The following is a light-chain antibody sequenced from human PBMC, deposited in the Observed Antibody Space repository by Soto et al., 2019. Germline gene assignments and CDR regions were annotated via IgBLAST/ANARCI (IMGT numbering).Light chain of an antibody. CDR1: QSVSSN. CDR3: QQYNTWPYT. CDR2: GAS. V-gene: IGKV3-15*01. Sequence: EIVMTQSPATLSVSPGERVTLSCRASQSVSSNLAWYQQKPGQAPRLLIFGASTRATDIPARFSGSGSGTEFTLTISSLQSEDFAVYYCQQYNTWPYTFGQGTKLEIK. J-gene: IGKJ2*01.